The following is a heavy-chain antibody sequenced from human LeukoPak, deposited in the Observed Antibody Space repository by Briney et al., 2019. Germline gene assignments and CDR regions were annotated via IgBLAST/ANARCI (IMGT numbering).Heavy chain of an antibody. D-gene: IGHD6-19*01. CDR1: GFTFSSYW. CDR3: ARNVAVYYFDY. Sequence: PGGSPRLSCAASGFTFSSYWMSWVRQAPGKGLEWVANIKQDGSEKYYVDSVKGRFTISRDNAKNSLYLQMNSLRAEDTAVYYCARNVAVYYFDYWGQGTLVTVSS. J-gene: IGHJ4*02. CDR2: IKQDGSEK. V-gene: IGHV3-7*01.